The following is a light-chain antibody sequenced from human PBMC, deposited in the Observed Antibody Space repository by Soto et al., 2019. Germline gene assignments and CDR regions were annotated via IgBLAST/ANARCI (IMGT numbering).Light chain of an antibody. CDR2: GAS. CDR1: QSVSSN. V-gene: IGKV3-15*01. Sequence: EIVMTQSPATLSVSPRERAPLSCRASQSVSSNLAWYQQKPGQAPRLLIYGASSRATGIPVRFSGSGSGTEFTLTISSLQSEDFAVYYCQQYNNWPLTFGQGTRLEIK. CDR3: QQYNNWPLT. J-gene: IGKJ5*01.